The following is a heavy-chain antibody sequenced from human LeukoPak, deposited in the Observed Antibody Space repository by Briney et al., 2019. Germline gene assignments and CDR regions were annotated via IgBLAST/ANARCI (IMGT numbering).Heavy chain of an antibody. J-gene: IGHJ4*02. D-gene: IGHD5-18*01. CDR1: GGSFSGYY. CDR2: INHSGST. V-gene: IGHV4-34*01. CDR3: ARSPGYSYARDDY. Sequence: SETLSLTCAVYGGSFSGYYWSWIRQPPGKGLEWIGEINHSGSTNYNPSLKSRVTISVDTSKNQFSLKLSSVPAADTAVYYCARSPGYSYARDDYWGQGTLVTVSS.